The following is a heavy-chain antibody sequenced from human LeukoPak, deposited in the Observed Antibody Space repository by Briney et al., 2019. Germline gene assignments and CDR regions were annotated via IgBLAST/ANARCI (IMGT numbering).Heavy chain of an antibody. Sequence: GGSLRLSCVASGFSVSNNFLTWVRQAPGKGLEWVSTIYIDGRTYYADSVKGRFTISRDNSKNTLYLQMNSLRAEDTAVYYCARERNYYYYMDVWGKGTTVTVSS. CDR3: ARERNYYYYMDV. CDR2: IYIDGRT. CDR1: GFSVSNNF. V-gene: IGHV3-53*01. J-gene: IGHJ6*03.